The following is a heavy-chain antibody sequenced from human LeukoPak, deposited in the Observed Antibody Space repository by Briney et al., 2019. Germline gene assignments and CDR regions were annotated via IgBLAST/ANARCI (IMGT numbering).Heavy chain of an antibody. CDR3: ARGTNGYLQLPF. J-gene: IGHJ4*02. Sequence: SETLSLTCTVSGASITGYCWSWIRQPPGKGLEWVGYMYSSGSTNYNPSLKSRLTISIDMSRNQFSLQLSHVTADDTAVYYCARGTNGYLQLPFWGQGTLVTVSS. V-gene: IGHV4-59*12. CDR2: MYSSGST. CDR1: GASITGYC. D-gene: IGHD2-2*01.